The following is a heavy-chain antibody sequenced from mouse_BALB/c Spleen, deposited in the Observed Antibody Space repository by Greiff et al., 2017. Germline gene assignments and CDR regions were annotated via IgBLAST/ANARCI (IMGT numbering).Heavy chain of an antibody. CDR2: ISSGSSTI. J-gene: IGHJ4*01. CDR1: GFTFSSFG. CDR3: AREDPIPFYAMDY. V-gene: IGHV5-17*02. Sequence: EVQVVESGGGLVQPGGSRKLSCAASGFTFSSFGMHWVRQAPEKGLEWVAYISSGSSTIYYADTVKGRFTISRDNPKNTLFLQMTSLRSEDTAMYYCAREDPIPFYAMDYWGQGTSVTVSS.